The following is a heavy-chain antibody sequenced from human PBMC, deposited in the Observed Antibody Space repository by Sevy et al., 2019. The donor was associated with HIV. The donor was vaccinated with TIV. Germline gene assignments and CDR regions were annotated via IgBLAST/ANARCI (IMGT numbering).Heavy chain of an antibody. CDR2: INWNGGST. CDR1: GFTFDDYG. J-gene: IGHJ3*01. Sequence: GGSLRLSCAASGFTFDDYGMSWVRQAPGKGLEWVSGINWNGGSTGDAESVKGRFTISRDNAKNSLYLQMNSLRAEDTALYYCARRVRNYYDSSGADDVFDVWGQGTMVTVSS. D-gene: IGHD3-22*01. CDR3: ARRVRNYYDSSGADDVFDV. V-gene: IGHV3-20*04.